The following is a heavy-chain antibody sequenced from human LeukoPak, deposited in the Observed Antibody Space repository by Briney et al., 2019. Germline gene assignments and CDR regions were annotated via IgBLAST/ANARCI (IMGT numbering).Heavy chain of an antibody. CDR2: IIVDSGKT. CDR1: GFTFSGSA. D-gene: IGHD3-10*01. J-gene: IGHJ4*02. CDR3: AADSTPMVREFLIAFAY. Sequence: GASVKVSCKASGFTFSGSAVQWVRQARGQPLEWLGWIIVDSGKTQYQQRLQQRVTITRDMSTNTAYMELSSLTPEDTAVYYCAADSTPMVREFLIAFAYWGQGAQVTVSS. V-gene: IGHV1-58*01.